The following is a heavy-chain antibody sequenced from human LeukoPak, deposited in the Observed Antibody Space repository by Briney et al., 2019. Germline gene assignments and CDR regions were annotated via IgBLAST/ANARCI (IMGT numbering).Heavy chain of an antibody. CDR1: GFTFSNYA. D-gene: IGHD3-9*01. CDR3: AKCTSYYDILTGGDY. CDR2: ISGSGGST. V-gene: IGHV3-23*01. Sequence: GGSLRLSCAASGFTFSNYAMSWVRQAPGKGLEWVSAISGSGGSTYYADSVKGRFTISRDNSKNTLYLQMNSLRAEDTAVYYCAKCTSYYDILTGGDYWGQGALVTVSS. J-gene: IGHJ4*02.